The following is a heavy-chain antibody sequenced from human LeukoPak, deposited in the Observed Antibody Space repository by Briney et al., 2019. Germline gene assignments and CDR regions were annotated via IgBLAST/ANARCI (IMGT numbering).Heavy chain of an antibody. CDR2: ISGSGDRA. D-gene: IGHD6-19*01. J-gene: IGHJ4*02. CDR1: GFMFSTYA. Sequence: GGSLRLSCAASGFMFSTYAMHWVRQTPGKGLEWVSVISGSGDRAYYADSVKGRFTISRDNSKNTLYLQMNSLRAEDTAIYYCPAHPYNTGWYWGQATLVTVSS. V-gene: IGHV3-23*01. CDR3: PAHPYNTGWY.